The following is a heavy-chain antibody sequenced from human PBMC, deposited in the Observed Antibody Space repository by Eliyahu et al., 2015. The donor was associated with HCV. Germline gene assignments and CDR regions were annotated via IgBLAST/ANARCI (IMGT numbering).Heavy chain of an antibody. J-gene: IGHJ4*02. V-gene: IGHV4-38-2*01. CDR2: IYHSGSA. CDR1: GYSISSAYY. D-gene: IGHD5-12*01. Sequence: QVQLQESGPGLVKPSETLSLTCAVSGYSISSAYYWGWIRQPPGKGLEWIGNIYHSGSAYYNPSLKSRTTISVDTSKNQFSLKLSSVTAADTAVYYCTRGYGYFGSDLLDYWGQGTLVTVSS. CDR3: TRGYGYFGSDLLDY.